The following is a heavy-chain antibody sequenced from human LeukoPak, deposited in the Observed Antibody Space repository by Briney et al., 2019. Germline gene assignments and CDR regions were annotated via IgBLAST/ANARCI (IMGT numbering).Heavy chain of an antibody. J-gene: IGHJ4*02. CDR1: GFTFSDNY. Sequence: GGSLRLSCAASGFTFSDNYMTWIRQAPGKGLEWAAYISSSGDSIYYADSVMGRLTISKDSAKNSLFLQMNSLRAEDTAVYYCARGGYSSGWYSSPDYWGQGTLVTVSS. CDR3: ARGGYSSGWYSSPDY. D-gene: IGHD6-19*01. V-gene: IGHV3-11*01. CDR2: ISSSGDSI.